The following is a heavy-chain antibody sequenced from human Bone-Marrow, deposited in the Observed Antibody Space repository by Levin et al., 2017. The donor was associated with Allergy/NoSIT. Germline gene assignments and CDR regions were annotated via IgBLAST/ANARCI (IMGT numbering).Heavy chain of an antibody. V-gene: IGHV3-48*01. CDR1: GFTFSSYS. J-gene: IGHJ4*02. D-gene: IGHD2-2*01. Sequence: PSASVKVSCAASGFTFSSYSMKWVRQAPGKGLEWVSYISSSSSTMYYADSVKGRFTISRDNAKNSLYLQMNSLRAEDTAVYYCARDPCSSTTCYIDYWGQGTLVTVSS. CDR2: ISSSSSTM. CDR3: ARDPCSSTTCYIDY.